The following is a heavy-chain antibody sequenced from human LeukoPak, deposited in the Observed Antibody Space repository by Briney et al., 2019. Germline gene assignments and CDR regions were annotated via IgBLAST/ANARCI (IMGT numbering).Heavy chain of an antibody. CDR2: ICTSGST. CDR3: ARVITYGSGSYSEGPYYYYYMDV. D-gene: IGHD3-10*01. CDR1: GGSISSYY. Sequence: SETLSLTCTVSGGSISSYYWSWIRQPAGKGLEWIGRICTSGSTNYNPSLKSRVTMSVDTSKNQFSLKLSSVTAADTAVYYCARVITYGSGSYSEGPYYYYYMDVWGKGTTVTVSS. J-gene: IGHJ6*03. V-gene: IGHV4-4*07.